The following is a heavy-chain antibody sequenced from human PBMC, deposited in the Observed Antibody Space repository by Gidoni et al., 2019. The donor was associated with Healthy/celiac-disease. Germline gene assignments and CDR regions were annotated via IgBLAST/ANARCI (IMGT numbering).Heavy chain of an antibody. Sequence: EVQLVESGGGLVKPGGSLRLSCAASGFTFSSYSMNWVRQAPGKGLEWVSSISSCDCYIYYPNSVKGLFTIPRHTAKNSLYLQMNSLSAGDRAVYYCPRDQGRPGGGDYWGQGTLVTVSS. CDR2: ISSCDCYI. CDR3: PRDQGRPGGGDY. J-gene: IGHJ4*02. V-gene: IGHV3-21*01. D-gene: IGHD2-15*01. CDR1: GFTFSSYS.